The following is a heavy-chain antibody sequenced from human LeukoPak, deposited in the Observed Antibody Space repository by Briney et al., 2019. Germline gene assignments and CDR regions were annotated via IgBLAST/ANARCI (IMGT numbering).Heavy chain of an antibody. Sequence: SETLSLTCTVSGGSISSYYWSWIRQPPGKGLEWIGYIYCSGSTNYNPSLKSRVTISVDTSKNQFSLKLSSVTAADTAVYYCARDTSDWFDPWGQGTLVTVSS. D-gene: IGHD3-16*01. J-gene: IGHJ5*02. CDR3: ARDTSDWFDP. CDR1: GGSISSYY. V-gene: IGHV4-59*01. CDR2: IYCSGST.